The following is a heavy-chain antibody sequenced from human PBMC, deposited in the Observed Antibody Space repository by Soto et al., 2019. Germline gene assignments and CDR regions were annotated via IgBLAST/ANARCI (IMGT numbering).Heavy chain of an antibody. V-gene: IGHV3-33*01. CDR3: ARDRGYYGWGVMDV. CDR2: IWYDGSNK. D-gene: IGHD3-10*01. CDR1: GFTFSSYG. Sequence: QVQLVESGGGVVQPGGSLRLSCAASGFTFSSYGMHWVRQAPGKGLEWVAVIWYDGSNKYYSDSVKGRFTISRDNSKNTLYLQMNSLRAEDTAVYYCARDRGYYGWGVMDVWGQGTTVTVSS. J-gene: IGHJ6*02.